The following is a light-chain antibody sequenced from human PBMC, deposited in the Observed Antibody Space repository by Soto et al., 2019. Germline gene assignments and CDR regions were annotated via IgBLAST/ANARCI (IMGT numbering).Light chain of an antibody. CDR1: SSDVGTYNY. CDR2: DVS. V-gene: IGLV2-14*01. Sequence: QSALTQPASVSGSPGQSITISCTGTSSDVGTYNYVSWYQQHPGKAPKLMIYDVSNRPSWVSDRFSGSKSVNTASLTIAGLQAEGEADYYCISYTSSSTSVVVGGVTTLTVL. J-gene: IGLJ2*01. CDR3: ISYTSSSTSVV.